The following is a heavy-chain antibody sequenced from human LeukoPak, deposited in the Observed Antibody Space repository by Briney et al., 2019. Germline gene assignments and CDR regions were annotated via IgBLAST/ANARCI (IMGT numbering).Heavy chain of an antibody. CDR2: TYVGGST. D-gene: IGHD6-13*01. CDR3: AKDRLWGKKYSSSWPCY. Sequence: GGSLRLSCAASGFTVSSKFMTWVRQAPGKGLEWVSTTYVGGSTCYADSVKGRFIISRDNSKNTLYLQMNSLRAEDTAVYYCAKDRLWGKKYSSSWPCYWGQGTLVTVSS. V-gene: IGHV3-66*01. CDR1: GFTVSSKF. J-gene: IGHJ4*02.